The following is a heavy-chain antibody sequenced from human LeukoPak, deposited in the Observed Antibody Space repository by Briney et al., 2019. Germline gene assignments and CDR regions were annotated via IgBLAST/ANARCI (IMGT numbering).Heavy chain of an antibody. D-gene: IGHD3-16*01. CDR1: GGSINNTNYY. V-gene: IGHV4-39*01. J-gene: IGHJ4*02. CDR3: ARLITAFQAFDS. CDR2: IYYSGST. Sequence: PSETLSLTCSVSGGSINNTNYYWGWIRQPPGKGLEWIGSIYYSGSTYYNPSLNSRVTISVDTSKNQFSLNLSSVTAADTAVYYCARLITAFQAFDSWGQGTLVTVSS.